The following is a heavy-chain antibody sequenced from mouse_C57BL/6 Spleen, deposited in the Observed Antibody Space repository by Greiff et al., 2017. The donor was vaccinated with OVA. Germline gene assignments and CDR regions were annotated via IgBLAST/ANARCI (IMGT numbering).Heavy chain of an antibody. CDR3: AKNRGIYYEYDEGDY. D-gene: IGHD2-4*01. J-gene: IGHJ4*01. Sequence: QVQLQQSGPGLVQPSQSLSITCTVSGFSLTSYGVHWVRQSPGKGLEWLGVIWRGGSTDYNAAFMSRLSITKDNSKSQVFFKMNSLQADDTAIYYCAKNRGIYYEYDEGDYWGQGTSVTVSS. CDR2: IWRGGST. V-gene: IGHV2-5*01. CDR1: GFSLTSYG.